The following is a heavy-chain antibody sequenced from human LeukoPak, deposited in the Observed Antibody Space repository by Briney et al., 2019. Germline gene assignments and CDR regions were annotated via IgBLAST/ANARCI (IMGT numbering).Heavy chain of an antibody. CDR3: ARSTMIVVVPFFDP. V-gene: IGHV4-34*01. CDR1: GGSFSGYY. Sequence: TSEALSLTCAVYGGSFSGYYWSWIRQPPGKGLEWIGEINHSGSTNYNPSLKSRVTISVDTSKNQFSLKLSSVTAADTAVYYCARSTMIVVVPFFDPWGQGTLVTVSS. CDR2: INHSGST. J-gene: IGHJ5*02. D-gene: IGHD3-22*01.